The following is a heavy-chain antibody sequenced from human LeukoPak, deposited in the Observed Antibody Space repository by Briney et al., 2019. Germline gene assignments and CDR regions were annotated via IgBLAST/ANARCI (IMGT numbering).Heavy chain of an antibody. D-gene: IGHD6-19*01. CDR1: GFSFSSFS. CDR3: AKDQRAVAVWWFDP. Sequence: HAGGSLRLSCAASGFSFSSFSMNWVRQAPGKGLEWVSAISGSGGSTYYADSVKGRFTISRDNSKNTLYLQMNSLRAEDTAVYYCAKDQRAVAVWWFDPWGQGTLVTVSS. V-gene: IGHV3-23*01. J-gene: IGHJ5*02. CDR2: ISGSGGST.